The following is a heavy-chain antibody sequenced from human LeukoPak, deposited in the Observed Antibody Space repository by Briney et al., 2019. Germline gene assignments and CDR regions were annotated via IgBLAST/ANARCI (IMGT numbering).Heavy chain of an antibody. Sequence: AGGSLRLSCAASGFTFDDYGMSWVRQAPGKGLEWVSGINWNGGSTGYADSVKGRFTISRDNAKNSLYLQMNSLRAEDTALYYCARGPYDSSGYYHLYYFDYWGQGTLVTVSS. J-gene: IGHJ4*02. CDR2: INWNGGST. V-gene: IGHV3-20*04. CDR1: GFTFDDYG. CDR3: ARGPYDSSGYYHLYYFDY. D-gene: IGHD3-22*01.